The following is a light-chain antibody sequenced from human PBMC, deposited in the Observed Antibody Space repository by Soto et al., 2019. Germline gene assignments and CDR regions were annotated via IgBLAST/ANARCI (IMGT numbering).Light chain of an antibody. V-gene: IGLV6-57*02. CDR3: QSYDSSNYV. Sequence: NFMLTQPHSVSESPGKTVTISCTGSSGSIASNYVQWYQQRPGSAPTTVIYEDNQRPSGVPDRFSGSIDSSSNSASLTISGLKTEDEADYYCQSYDSSNYVFGNGTKVTVL. CDR1: SGSIASNY. CDR2: EDN. J-gene: IGLJ1*01.